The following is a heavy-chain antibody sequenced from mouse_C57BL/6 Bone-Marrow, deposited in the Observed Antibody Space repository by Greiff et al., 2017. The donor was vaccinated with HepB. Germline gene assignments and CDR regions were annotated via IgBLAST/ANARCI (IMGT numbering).Heavy chain of an antibody. D-gene: IGHD1-1*01. CDR1: GYTFTSYG. J-gene: IGHJ2*01. V-gene: IGHV1-81*01. CDR2: IYPRSGNT. CDR3: ARSDYYGSSRDFDY. Sequence: QVQLQQSGAELARPGASVKLSCKASGYTFTSYGISWVKQRTGQGLEWIGEIYPRSGNTYYNEKFKGKATLTADKSSSTAYMELRSLTSEDSAVYFCARSDYYGSSRDFDYWDRGTTLTVSS.